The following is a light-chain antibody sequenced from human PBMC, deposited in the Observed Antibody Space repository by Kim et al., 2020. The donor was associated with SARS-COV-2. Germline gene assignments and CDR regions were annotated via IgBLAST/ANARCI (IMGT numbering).Light chain of an antibody. Sequence: SESIGDSVTITCRASQDINNYLAWFQQKPGNAPKSLIYGASILQSGVPSRFSGSGSGTDFALTISSLQPEDFATYYCQQYNVYPRTFGQGTKLEI. V-gene: IGKV1-16*01. CDR2: GAS. J-gene: IGKJ2*02. CDR3: QQYNVYPRT. CDR1: QDINNY.